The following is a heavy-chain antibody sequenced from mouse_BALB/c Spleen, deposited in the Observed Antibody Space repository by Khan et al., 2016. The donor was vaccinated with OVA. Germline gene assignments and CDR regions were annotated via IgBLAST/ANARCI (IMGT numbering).Heavy chain of an antibody. J-gene: IGHJ3*01. CDR2: IFPGTGTT. V-gene: IGHV1S132*01. CDR3: ARGYFGNYEFVY. D-gene: IGHD2-1*01. Sequence: QVQLKESGAELVKPGASVKLSCKTSGYTFTNYWIQWIKQRPGQGLGWIGQIFPGTGTTYYNQNFKGKATLTVDTSSNTAYMHRSSLTSEDSAVYFCARGYFGNYEFVYWGQGTLVTVSP. CDR1: GYTFTNYW.